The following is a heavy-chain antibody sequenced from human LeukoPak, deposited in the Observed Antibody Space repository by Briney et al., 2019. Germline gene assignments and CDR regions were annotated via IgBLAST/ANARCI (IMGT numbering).Heavy chain of an antibody. V-gene: IGHV4-4*02. CDR2: IYHSGST. CDR3: ARGEPYCSSTSCYIYYYYYYGMDV. D-gene: IGHD2-2*02. J-gene: IGHJ6*02. CDR1: GGSISSSNW. Sequence: SETLSLTCAVSGGSISSSNWWSWVRQPPGKGLEWIGEIYHSGSTNYNPSLKSRATISVDKSKNQFSLKLSSVTAADTAVYYCARGEPYCSSTSCYIYYYYYYGMDVWGQGTTVTVSS.